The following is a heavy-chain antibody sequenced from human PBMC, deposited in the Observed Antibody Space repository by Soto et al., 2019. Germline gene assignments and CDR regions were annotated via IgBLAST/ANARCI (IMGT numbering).Heavy chain of an antibody. V-gene: IGHV1-18*01. Sequence: QVPLVQSGAEVKKPGASVKVSCKASGYTFTSYGISWVRQAPGQGLEWMGWISAYNGNTNYAQKLQGRVTMTTDTSTSTAYMELRSLRSDDTAVYYCARDGDITMVRGATYYYYYGMDVWGQGTTVTVSS. CDR1: GYTFTSYG. J-gene: IGHJ6*02. CDR2: ISAYNGNT. CDR3: ARDGDITMVRGATYYYYYGMDV. D-gene: IGHD3-10*01.